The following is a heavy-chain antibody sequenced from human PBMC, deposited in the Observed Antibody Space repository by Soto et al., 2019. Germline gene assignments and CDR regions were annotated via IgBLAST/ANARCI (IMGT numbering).Heavy chain of an antibody. D-gene: IGHD3-16*01. CDR2: INPSGGST. J-gene: IGHJ1*01. CDR3: ARDRIWVGYSTAKGYFQH. Sequence: QVQLVQSGAEVKKPGASVKVSCKASGYTFTSYYMHWVRQAPGQGLEWMGIINPSGGSTSYAQKFQGRVTMTRDTSTSTVYMELSSLRSEDTAVYYCARDRIWVGYSTAKGYFQHWGQGTLVTVSS. CDR1: GYTFTSYY. V-gene: IGHV1-46*03.